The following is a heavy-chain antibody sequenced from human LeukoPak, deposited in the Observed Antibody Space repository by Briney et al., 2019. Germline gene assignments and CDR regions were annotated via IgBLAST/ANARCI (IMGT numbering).Heavy chain of an antibody. D-gene: IGHD6-19*01. Sequence: PGGSLRLSCAASGFTVSRNYMSWVRQAPGKGLEWVSSISSSSSYIYYADSVKGRFTISRDNAKNSLYLQMNSLRAEDTAVYYCARSLSAPGGRYSSGWNFDYWGQGTLVTVSS. V-gene: IGHV3-21*01. CDR1: GFTVSRNY. CDR3: ARSLSAPGGRYSSGWNFDY. CDR2: ISSSSSYI. J-gene: IGHJ4*02.